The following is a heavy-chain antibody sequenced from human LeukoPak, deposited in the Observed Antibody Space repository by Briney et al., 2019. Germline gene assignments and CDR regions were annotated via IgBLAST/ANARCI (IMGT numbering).Heavy chain of an antibody. Sequence: KPSETLSLTCTVSGGSISSYYWSWIRQPPGKGLEWIGEINHSGSTNYNPSLKSRVTISVDTSKNQFSLKLSSVTAADTAVYYCASQWSRCSWFDPWGQGTLVTVSS. D-gene: IGHD2-15*01. CDR1: GGSISSYY. CDR3: ASQWSRCSWFDP. V-gene: IGHV4-34*01. CDR2: INHSGST. J-gene: IGHJ5*02.